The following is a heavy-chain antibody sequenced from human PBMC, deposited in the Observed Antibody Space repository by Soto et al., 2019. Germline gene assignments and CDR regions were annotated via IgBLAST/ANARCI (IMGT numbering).Heavy chain of an antibody. D-gene: IGHD3-10*01. J-gene: IGHJ6*02. V-gene: IGHV3-30-3*01. CDR1: EFTFSSYS. Sequence: GGSLRLSCVASEFTFSSYSMHWVRQAPGKGLEWVAVISYDGSNKKSIDSVKGRFTVSRDNSKNTVYLQMNSLRVEDTAVYYCARVPSRYGSGPYGMDVWGQVTTVTVSS. CDR2: ISYDGSNK. CDR3: ARVPSRYGSGPYGMDV.